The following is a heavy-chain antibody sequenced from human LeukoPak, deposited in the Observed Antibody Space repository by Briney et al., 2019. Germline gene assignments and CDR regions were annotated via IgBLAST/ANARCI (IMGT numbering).Heavy chain of an antibody. V-gene: IGHV4-34*01. CDR1: GGSFSGYY. J-gene: IGHJ6*03. CDR2: INHSGST. CDR3: ARGSFTIFGVVKHYYMDV. Sequence: SSETLSLTCAVYGGSFSGYYWSWIRQPPGKGLEWIGEINHSGSTNYNPSLKSRVTISVDTSKNQFSLKLSSVTAADTAVYYCARGSFTIFGVVKHYYMDVWGKGTTVTVSS. D-gene: IGHD3-3*01.